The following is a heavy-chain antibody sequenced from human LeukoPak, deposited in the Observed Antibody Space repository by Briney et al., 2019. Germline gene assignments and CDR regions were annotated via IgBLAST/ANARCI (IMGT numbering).Heavy chain of an antibody. CDR1: GGSISSSSYY. CDR3: ASTQLTMIGGTLDY. J-gene: IGHJ4*02. CDR2: IYYSGST. V-gene: IGHV4-39*07. D-gene: IGHD3-22*01. Sequence: SETLSLTCTVSGGSISSSSYYWGWIRQPPGKGLEWIGSIYYSGSTNYNPSLKSRVTISVDTSKNQFSLKLSSVTAADTAVYYCASTQLTMIGGTLDYWGQGTLVTVSS.